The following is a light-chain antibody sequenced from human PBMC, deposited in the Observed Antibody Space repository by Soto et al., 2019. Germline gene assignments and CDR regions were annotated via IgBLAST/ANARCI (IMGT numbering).Light chain of an antibody. J-gene: IGKJ4*02. Sequence: EIVLTQSPGTLSLSPGERATLSCRASQSVSNTYLAWYQQKPGQAPRLLIYGASTRATGIPERFSGSGSGTDVSLTISRLELEDFAVYYCQQYSSSPQTFGEGTKVEIK. CDR3: QQYSSSPQT. CDR1: QSVSNTY. CDR2: GAS. V-gene: IGKV3-20*01.